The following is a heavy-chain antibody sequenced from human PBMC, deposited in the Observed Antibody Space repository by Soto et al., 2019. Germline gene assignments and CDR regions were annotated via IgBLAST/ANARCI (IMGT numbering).Heavy chain of an antibody. CDR2: ISYDGSNK. Sequence: GRSLRLSCAASAFIFSSYAMHWVRQAPGKGLEWVAVISYDGSNKHFADSVKGRFTISRDNSKNALYLQMNSLRSEDTAVYYCAQGIPGYYYGMDVWGQGTTVTVSS. J-gene: IGHJ6*02. CDR3: AQGIPGYYYGMDV. V-gene: IGHV3-30-3*01. CDR1: AFIFSSYA. D-gene: IGHD5-18*01.